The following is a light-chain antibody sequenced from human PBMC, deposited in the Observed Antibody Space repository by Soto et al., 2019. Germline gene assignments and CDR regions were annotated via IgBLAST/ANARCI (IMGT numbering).Light chain of an antibody. J-gene: IGKJ1*01. Sequence: DIQMTQSPSTLSASVGDRVTITCRASQSIARWVAWYQQKPGKAPKLLIYDASNLESGVPSRFSGSGSGTEFTLTIISLQPDDVANYYCQQYNSYWTFGPGTKVEIK. CDR2: DAS. CDR3: QQYNSYWT. CDR1: QSIARW. V-gene: IGKV1-5*01.